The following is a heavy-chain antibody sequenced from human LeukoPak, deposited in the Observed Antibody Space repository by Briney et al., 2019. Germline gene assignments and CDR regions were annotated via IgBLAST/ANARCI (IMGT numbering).Heavy chain of an antibody. D-gene: IGHD3-22*01. V-gene: IGHV4-34*01. J-gene: IGHJ6*02. CDR3: VRGFTMIDV. CDR2: INHSGST. Sequence: SETLSLTCAVYGGSFSGYYWSWIRQPPGKGLEWIGEINHSGSTNYNPSLKSRVTISVDTSKNQFSLKLSSVTAADTAVYYCVRGFTMIDVWGQGTTVTVSS. CDR1: GGSFSGYY.